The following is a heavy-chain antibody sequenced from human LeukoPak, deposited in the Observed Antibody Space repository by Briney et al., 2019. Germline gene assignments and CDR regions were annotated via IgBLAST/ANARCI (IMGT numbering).Heavy chain of an antibody. Sequence: GGSLRLSCAASGFTFSSYAMHGVRRAPGKGLEWGAVISYDGSNKYYADSVKGRFTISRDNSKSTLYLQMNGLRAEDTAVYYCAREGVYCSGGSCVTSSEDYYYGMDVWGQGTTVTVSS. CDR3: AREGVYCSGGSCVTSSEDYYYGMDV. J-gene: IGHJ6*02. V-gene: IGHV3-30*04. D-gene: IGHD2-15*01. CDR2: ISYDGSNK. CDR1: GFTFSSYA.